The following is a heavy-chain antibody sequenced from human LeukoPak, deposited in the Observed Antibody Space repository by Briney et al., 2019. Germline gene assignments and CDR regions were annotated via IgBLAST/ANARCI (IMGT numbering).Heavy chain of an antibody. D-gene: IGHD3-22*01. CDR1: GGPISSYY. Sequence: SETLSLTCTVSGGPISSYYWSWIRQPPGKGLEWIGYIYYSGSTNYNPSLKSRVTISVDTSKNQFSLKLSSVTAADTAVYYCARTVKNYYDSSAHYYGMDVWGQGTTVTVSS. CDR2: IYYSGST. V-gene: IGHV4-59*01. J-gene: IGHJ6*02. CDR3: ARTVKNYYDSSAHYYGMDV.